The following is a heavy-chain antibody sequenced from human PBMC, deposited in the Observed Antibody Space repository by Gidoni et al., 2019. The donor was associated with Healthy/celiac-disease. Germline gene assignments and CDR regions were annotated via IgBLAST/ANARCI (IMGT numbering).Heavy chain of an antibody. Sequence: QVQLVESGGGVVQPGRSLRLSCAASGFTFSSYGMHWVRQAPGKGLEWVAVISYDGSNKYYADSVKGRFTISRDNSKNTLYLQMNSLRAEDTAVYYCAKSGYGSAHFDYWGQGTLVTVSS. D-gene: IGHD3-10*01. CDR3: AKSGYGSAHFDY. CDR1: GFTFSSYG. V-gene: IGHV3-30*18. CDR2: ISYDGSNK. J-gene: IGHJ4*02.